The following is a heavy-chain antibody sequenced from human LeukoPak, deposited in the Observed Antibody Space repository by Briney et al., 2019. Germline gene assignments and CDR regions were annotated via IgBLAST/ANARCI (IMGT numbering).Heavy chain of an antibody. CDR3: ARGVRYFDY. CDR1: GFPFSDHS. Sequence: GGSLRLSCATSGFPFSDHSMNWVRQAPGKGLEWVSYISSSSSTIYYADSVKGRFTISRDNAKNSLYVQMNSLRDEDTAVYYCARGVRYFDYWGQGTLVTVSS. V-gene: IGHV3-48*02. J-gene: IGHJ4*02. D-gene: IGHD4-17*01. CDR2: ISSSSSTI.